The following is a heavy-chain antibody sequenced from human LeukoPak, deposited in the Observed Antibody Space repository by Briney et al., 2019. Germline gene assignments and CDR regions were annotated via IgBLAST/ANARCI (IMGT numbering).Heavy chain of an antibody. J-gene: IGHJ4*02. CDR3: ARAIYGSGSYSLDY. CDR2: ISSSGSTI. CDR1: GFTFSSYE. Sequence: GGSLRLSCAASGFTFSSYEMNWVRQAPGKGLEWVSYISSSGSTIYYADSVKGRFTISRDNAKNSLYLQMNSLRAEDTAVYYCARAIYGSGSYSLDYWGKGTLVTVSS. D-gene: IGHD3-10*01. V-gene: IGHV3-48*03.